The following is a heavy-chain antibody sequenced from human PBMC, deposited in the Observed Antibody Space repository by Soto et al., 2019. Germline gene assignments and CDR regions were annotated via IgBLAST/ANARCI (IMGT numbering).Heavy chain of an antibody. CDR2: IYYSGST. CDR3: ARHLYGSGERFDP. Sequence: SETLSLTCTVSGGAISSYYWSWIRQPPGKGLEWIGYIYYSGSTNYNPSLKSRVTISVDTSKNQFSLKLSSVTAADTAVYYCARHLYGSGERFDPWGQGTLVTVS. J-gene: IGHJ5*02. D-gene: IGHD3-10*01. V-gene: IGHV4-59*08. CDR1: GGAISSYY.